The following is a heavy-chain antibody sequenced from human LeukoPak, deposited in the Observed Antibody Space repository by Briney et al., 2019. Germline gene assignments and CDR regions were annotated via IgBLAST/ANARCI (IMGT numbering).Heavy chain of an antibody. V-gene: IGHV1-18*01. CDR2: ISAYNGNT. CDR1: GGTFSSYA. Sequence: ASVKVSCKASGGTFSSYAISWVRQAPGQGLEWMGWISAYNGNTNYAQKLQGRVTMTTDTSTSTAYMELRSLRSDDTAVYYCATQGQFGESYFDYWGQGTLVTVSS. CDR3: ATQGQFGESYFDY. D-gene: IGHD3-10*01. J-gene: IGHJ4*02.